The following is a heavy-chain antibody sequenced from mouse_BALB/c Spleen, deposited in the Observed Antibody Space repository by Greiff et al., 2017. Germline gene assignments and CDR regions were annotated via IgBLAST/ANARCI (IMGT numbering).Heavy chain of an antibody. CDR2: ISYDGSN. J-gene: IGHJ2*01. D-gene: IGHD2-14*01. Sequence: EVQVVESGPGLVKPSQSLSLTCSVTGYSITSGYYWNWIRQFPGNKLEWMGYISYDGSNNYNPSLKNRISITRDTSKNQFFLKLNSVTTEDTATYYCARGRAYYRSSYYFDYWGQGTTLTVSS. V-gene: IGHV3-6*02. CDR1: GYSITSGYY. CDR3: ARGRAYYRSSYYFDY.